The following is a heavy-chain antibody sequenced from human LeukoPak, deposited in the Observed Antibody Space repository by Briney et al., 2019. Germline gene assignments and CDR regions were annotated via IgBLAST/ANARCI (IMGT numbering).Heavy chain of an antibody. V-gene: IGHV3-66*01. J-gene: IGHJ4*02. CDR1: GFTVSSNY. CDR3: AKDFSTVVTSFDY. D-gene: IGHD4-23*01. CDR2: IYTGGST. Sequence: GGSLRLSCAASGFTVSSNYMSWVRQAPGKGLEWVSVIYTGGSTYYADSVKGRFTISRDNSRNTLYLQMNSLRAEDTAVYYCAKDFSTVVTSFDYWGQGTLVTVSS.